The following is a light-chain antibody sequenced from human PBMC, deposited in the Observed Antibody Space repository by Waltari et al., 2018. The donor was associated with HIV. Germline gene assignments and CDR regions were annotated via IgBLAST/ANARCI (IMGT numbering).Light chain of an antibody. CDR1: QSISSY. J-gene: IGKJ2*03. V-gene: IGKV1-39*01. Sequence: DIQMTQSPSSLSASVGDRVTITCRASQSISSYLNWYQQKPGKAPKLLIYAASSLQSGVPSMFSVSGSGTDFTLTISSLQPEDFATYYCQQSYSTLYSFGQGTKLEIK. CDR3: QQSYSTLYS. CDR2: AAS.